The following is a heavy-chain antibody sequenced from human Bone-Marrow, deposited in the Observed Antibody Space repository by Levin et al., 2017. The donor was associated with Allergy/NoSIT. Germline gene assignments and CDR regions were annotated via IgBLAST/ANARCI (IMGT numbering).Heavy chain of an antibody. D-gene: IGHD2-2*01. CDR3: ARDGLGFCSSTSCYEHWFDP. CDR2: INSDGTIT. J-gene: IGHJ5*02. V-gene: IGHV3-74*01. Sequence: GGSLRLSCAASAFRFTTYWMHWVRQVPGKGLVWVSRINSDGTITDYADSVKGRFTVSRDNAKNTLYLQMNSLRAEDSGTYYCARDGLGFCSSTSCYEHWFDPWGQGTLVTVSS. CDR1: AFRFTTYW.